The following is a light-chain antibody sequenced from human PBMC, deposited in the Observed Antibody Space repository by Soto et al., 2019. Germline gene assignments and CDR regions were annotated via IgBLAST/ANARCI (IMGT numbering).Light chain of an antibody. CDR2: DAS. CDR1: QSVSSY. Sequence: EIVLTQSPATLSLSPGERATLSCRASQSVSSYLAWYQQKPGQAPRLLIYDASNRATGIPARFSGSGSGTDFTLPISSLEPEDFAVYYCQQRSNWPRDTFGQGTKLEIK. J-gene: IGKJ2*01. CDR3: QQRSNWPRDT. V-gene: IGKV3-11*01.